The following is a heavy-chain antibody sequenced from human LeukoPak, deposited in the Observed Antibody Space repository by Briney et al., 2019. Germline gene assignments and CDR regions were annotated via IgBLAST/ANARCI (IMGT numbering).Heavy chain of an antibody. CDR2: IVVGSGNT. V-gene: IGHV1-58*02. CDR1: GFTFTSSA. J-gene: IGHJ4*02. Sequence: TSVKVSCKASGFTFTSSAMQWVRQARGQRLEWIGWIVVGSGNTSYAQKFQERVTITRDMSTSTAYMELSSLRSEDTAVYYCAADLQEYSSSPNAFDYWGQGTLVTVSS. CDR3: AADLQEYSSSPNAFDY. D-gene: IGHD6-6*01.